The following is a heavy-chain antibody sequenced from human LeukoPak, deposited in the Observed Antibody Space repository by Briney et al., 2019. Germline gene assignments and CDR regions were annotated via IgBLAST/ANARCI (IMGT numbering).Heavy chain of an antibody. CDR1: GFTFSTYW. CDR3: ARVDAFDL. Sequence: GGSLRLSCAASGFTFSTYWMHWVRQAPGKGLVWVSRMNGDGRITTYADSVKGRFTISRDNAKNTLYLQMNSLRAEDTAVYYCARVDAFDLWGQGTMVTVSS. J-gene: IGHJ3*01. V-gene: IGHV3-74*03. CDR2: MNGDGRIT.